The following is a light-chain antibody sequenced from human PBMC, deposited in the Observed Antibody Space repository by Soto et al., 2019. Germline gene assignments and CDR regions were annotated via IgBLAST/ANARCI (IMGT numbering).Light chain of an antibody. J-gene: IGLJ1*01. CDR1: SSNIGRNT. Sequence: QSALTQPPSASGTPGQTVTISCSGSSSNIGRNTAHWYRQLPGTAPQLLIYSNDLRPLGVPDRLSGSNPGTTASLAISGLQPEDEADYFCAAWDDSLNTYVFGSGTKAPS. CDR3: AAWDDSLNTYV. CDR2: SND. V-gene: IGLV1-44*01.